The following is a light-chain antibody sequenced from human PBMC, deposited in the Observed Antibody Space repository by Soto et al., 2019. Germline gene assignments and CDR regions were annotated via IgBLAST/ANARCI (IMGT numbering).Light chain of an antibody. CDR1: SSDIGGFNF. V-gene: IGLV2-14*01. J-gene: IGLJ2*01. CDR2: EVT. CDR3: GSYTSTNTVVL. Sequence: QSALTQPASVSGSPGQSITISCTGTSSDIGGFNFVSWYQHHPGYAPQLIIYEVTNRPSGVSSRFSASKSGNTASLTISGLQPEDEADYYCGSYTSTNTVVLFGGGTKLTVL.